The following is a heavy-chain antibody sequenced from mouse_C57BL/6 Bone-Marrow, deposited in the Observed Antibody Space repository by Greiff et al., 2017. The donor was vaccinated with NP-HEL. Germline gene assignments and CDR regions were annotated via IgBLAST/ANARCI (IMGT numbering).Heavy chain of an antibody. CDR2: IYPGSGST. V-gene: IGHV1-55*01. D-gene: IGHD2-4*01. J-gene: IGHJ3*01. CDR1: GYTFTSYW. Sequence: VQLQQPGAELVKPGASVKMSCKASGYTFTSYWITWVKQRPGQGLEWIGDIYPGSGSTNYNEKFKSKATLTVDTSSSTAYMQLSSLTSEDSAVYYCANYYDDDDPFAYWGQGTLVTVSA. CDR3: ANYYDDDDPFAY.